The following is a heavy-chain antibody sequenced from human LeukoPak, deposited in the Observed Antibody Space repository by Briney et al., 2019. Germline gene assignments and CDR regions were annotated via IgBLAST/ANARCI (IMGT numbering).Heavy chain of an antibody. Sequence: PGESLKISCKGSGYSFTSYWIGWVRQMPGKGLGWMGIIYPGDSDTRYSPSFPGQVTISADKSIRTAYLQWGSLKASDTAMYDCAREGYAGPPYYYYYMDVWGKGTTVTVSS. J-gene: IGHJ6*03. CDR3: AREGYAGPPYYYYYMDV. CDR1: GYSFTSYW. CDR2: IYPGDSDT. D-gene: IGHD5-12*01. V-gene: IGHV5-51*01.